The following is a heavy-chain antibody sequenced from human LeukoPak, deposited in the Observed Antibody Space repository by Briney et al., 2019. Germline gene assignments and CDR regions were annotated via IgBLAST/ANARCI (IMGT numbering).Heavy chain of an antibody. CDR1: GYSFTNYW. CDR3: ARPTGCWPGGSCYFDY. V-gene: IGHV5-51*01. Sequence: GEPRKVSCKGSGYSFTNYWFGWVRQMPWKGLEWMGIIYPGDSDTRYSPAFQGQVTFSADKSILTTYLQWNSLKASDTGMYYCARPTGCWPGGSCYFDYWGQGTLVTVSS. D-gene: IGHD2-8*02. J-gene: IGHJ4*02. CDR2: IYPGDSDT.